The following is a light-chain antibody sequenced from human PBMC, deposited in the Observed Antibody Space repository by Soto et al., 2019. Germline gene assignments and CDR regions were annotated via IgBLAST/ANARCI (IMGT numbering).Light chain of an antibody. J-gene: IGKJ5*01. CDR3: QQRRLWPIT. CDR2: DAS. Sequence: EIVLTQSPATLSLSPGERATLSCRASQSVDIYLAWYQQKPGQAPRLLIFDASNRATGIPAKFSGGGSGTAFTLTISNLEPEDSAAYYCQQRRLWPITFGQGTRLEIE. CDR1: QSVDIY. V-gene: IGKV3-11*01.